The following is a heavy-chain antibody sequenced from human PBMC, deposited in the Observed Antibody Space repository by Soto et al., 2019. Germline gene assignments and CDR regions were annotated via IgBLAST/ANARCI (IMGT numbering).Heavy chain of an antibody. D-gene: IGHD3-3*01. CDR2: IYYSGST. CDR1: GGSISSYY. Sequence: SETLSLTCTVSGGSISSYYWSWIRQPPGKGLGWIGYIYYSGSTNYNPSLKSRVTISVDTSKNQFSLKLSSVTAADTAVYYCARGGRSFNLEWLSNLNWFDPWGQGTLVTVSS. CDR3: ARGGRSFNLEWLSNLNWFDP. V-gene: IGHV4-59*01. J-gene: IGHJ5*02.